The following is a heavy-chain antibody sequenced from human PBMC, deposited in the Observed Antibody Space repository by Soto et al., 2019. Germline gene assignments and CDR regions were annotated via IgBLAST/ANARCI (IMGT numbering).Heavy chain of an antibody. V-gene: IGHV4-31*03. Sequence: SETLSLTCTVSGGSISSGGYYWSWIRQHPGKGLEWIGYIYYSGSTYYNPSLKSRVTISVDTSKNRFSLKLSSVTAADTAVYYCARDIAGHSSSSKYYYYGMDVWGQGTTVTVSS. CDR3: ARDIAGHSSSSKYYYYGMDV. D-gene: IGHD6-6*01. CDR1: GGSISSGGYY. CDR2: IYYSGST. J-gene: IGHJ6*02.